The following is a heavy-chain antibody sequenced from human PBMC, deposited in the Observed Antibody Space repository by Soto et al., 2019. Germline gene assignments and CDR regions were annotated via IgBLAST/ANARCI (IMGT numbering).Heavy chain of an antibody. Sequence: PSQTLSLTCAISGDSVSSNSAAWNWIRQSPSRGLEWLGRTYYRSKWYSDYAVSVKSRITINPDTSRNQFSLKLSSVTAADTAVYYCARGRVVTSYYYYYYGMDVWGQGTTVTVSS. CDR1: GDSVSSNSAA. J-gene: IGHJ6*02. V-gene: IGHV6-1*01. CDR3: ARGRVVTSYYYYYYGMDV. CDR2: TYYRSKWYS. D-gene: IGHD3-22*01.